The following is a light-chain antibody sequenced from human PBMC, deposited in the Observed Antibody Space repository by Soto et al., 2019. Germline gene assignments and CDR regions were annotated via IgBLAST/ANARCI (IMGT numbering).Light chain of an antibody. CDR3: QQYGSSLFT. V-gene: IGKV3-20*01. Sequence: EIVLTQSPGTLYLSPGERATLSCRASQSVSSKYLAWYQQKPGQAPSLLVYGASSRATGVPYRFSRSGSGTDFTLTISRLEPEDFALYYCQQYGSSLFTFGPGTKVHFK. CDR2: GAS. CDR1: QSVSSKY. J-gene: IGKJ3*01.